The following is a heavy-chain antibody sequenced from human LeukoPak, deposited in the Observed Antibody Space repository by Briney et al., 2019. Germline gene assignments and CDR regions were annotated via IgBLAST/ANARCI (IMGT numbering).Heavy chain of an antibody. D-gene: IGHD3-10*01. V-gene: IGHV3-21*03. Sequence: GGSLRLSCAASGFSFSNYNMNWVRQAPGKGLEWVSSISSSSTYIYYADSVKGRFTISRDNDKNSLYLQMDSLRAEDTAMYYCARDGSGMATPLYYFDYRGQGTLVTVSS. J-gene: IGHJ4*02. CDR2: ISSSSTYI. CDR3: ARDGSGMATPLYYFDY. CDR1: GFSFSNYN.